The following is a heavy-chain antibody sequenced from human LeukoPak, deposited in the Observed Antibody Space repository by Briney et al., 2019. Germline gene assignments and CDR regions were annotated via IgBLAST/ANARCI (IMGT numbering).Heavy chain of an antibody. Sequence: ASVKVSCKASGYTFTSYGISWVRQAPGQGLEWMGWISAYNGNTNYAQKLQGRVTMTTDTSTSTAYMELRSLRSDDTAVYYCARDRDCSGGSCYPHSFVYYYYGMDVWGQGTTVTVSS. J-gene: IGHJ6*02. CDR1: GYTFTSYG. V-gene: IGHV1-18*01. CDR3: ARDRDCSGGSCYPHSFVYYYYGMDV. CDR2: ISAYNGNT. D-gene: IGHD2-15*01.